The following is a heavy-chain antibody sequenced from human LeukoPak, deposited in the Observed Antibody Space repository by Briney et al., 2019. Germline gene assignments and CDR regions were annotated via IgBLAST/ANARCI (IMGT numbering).Heavy chain of an antibody. CDR3: ATIETYYYETSGYFFDY. CDR1: GFSFSDRY. CDR2: ISHSSGTM. J-gene: IGHJ4*02. D-gene: IGHD3-22*01. V-gene: IGHV3-11*01. Sequence: GQSLRLSCTAAGFSFSDRYMTWIRQAPGKGLEWIAYISHSSGTMYYADSVKGRFTISRDNARNSLYLQMNSLRAEDTAVYYCATIETYYYETSGYFFDYWGRGTLVTVSS.